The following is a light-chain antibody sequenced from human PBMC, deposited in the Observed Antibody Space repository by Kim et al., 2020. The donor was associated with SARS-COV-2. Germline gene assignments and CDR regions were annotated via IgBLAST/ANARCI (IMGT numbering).Light chain of an antibody. CDR3: QTWGTATVV. J-gene: IGLJ2*01. CDR2: VNSDGSH. Sequence: SVKLTCTRSSGHSSFAIAWHQQQPEKGPRFLMKVNSDGSHSKGEGIPDRFSGSSSGAERYITISSLQSEDEADYYCQTWGTATVVFGGGTKVTVL. V-gene: IGLV4-69*01. CDR1: SGHSSFA.